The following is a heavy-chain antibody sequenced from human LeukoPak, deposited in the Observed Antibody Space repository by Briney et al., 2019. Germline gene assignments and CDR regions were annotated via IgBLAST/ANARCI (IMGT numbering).Heavy chain of an antibody. J-gene: IGHJ3*02. D-gene: IGHD3-22*01. CDR3: ASVYYYDSSGYSGAFDI. CDR1: GFTFSSYA. V-gene: IGHV3-30-3*01. Sequence: GGSLRLSCAASGFTFSSYAMHWVRQAPGKGLEWVAVISYDGSNKYYADSVKGRFTISRDNSKNTLYLQMNSLRAEDTAVYYCASVYYYDSSGYSGAFDIWGQGTMVTVSS. CDR2: ISYDGSNK.